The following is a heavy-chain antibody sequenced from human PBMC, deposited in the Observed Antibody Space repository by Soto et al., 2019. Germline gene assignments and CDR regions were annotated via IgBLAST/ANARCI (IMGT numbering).Heavy chain of an antibody. Sequence: PGGSLRLSCAVSGFTLSGYGMHWVRQAPGKGLEWVAVISSDGGNTNYVDSVKGRFTISRDNSKNTLYLQMNSLRTEDTAVYYCAKDSARAAAGALYYYGMDVWGQGTTVTVSS. CDR3: AKDSARAAAGALYYYGMDV. V-gene: IGHV3-30*18. CDR2: ISSDGGNT. D-gene: IGHD6-25*01. CDR1: GFTLSGYG. J-gene: IGHJ6*02.